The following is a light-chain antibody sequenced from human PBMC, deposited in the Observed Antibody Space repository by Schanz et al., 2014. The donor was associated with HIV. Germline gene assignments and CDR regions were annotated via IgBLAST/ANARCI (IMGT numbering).Light chain of an antibody. CDR3: QHSGSSPPMT. V-gene: IGKV3-20*01. CDR2: DAS. J-gene: IGKJ5*01. Sequence: PGERATLSCRASQSVSSYLAWYQQKPGQAPRLLIYDASNRATGIPARFSGSGSGTDFTLTISRLEPEDFAVYYCQHSGSSPPMTFGQGTRLEIK. CDR1: QSVSSY.